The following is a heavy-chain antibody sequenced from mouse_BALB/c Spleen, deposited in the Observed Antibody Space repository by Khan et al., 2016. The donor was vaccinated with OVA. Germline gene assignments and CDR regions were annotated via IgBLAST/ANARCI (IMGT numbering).Heavy chain of an antibody. V-gene: IGHV3-2*02. CDR3: ARVYGGDFDY. CDR2: ISYSGNT. CDR1: GYSITSDYA. Sequence: EVQLQQSGPGLVKPSQSLSLTCTVTGYSITSDYAWNWIRQFPGNKLEWMGFISYSGNTNYNPSLKSRISLNRDTSKNQFFLQLNSVTTEDTARYYCARVYGGDFDYWGQGTTLTVSS. D-gene: IGHD1-1*01. J-gene: IGHJ2*01.